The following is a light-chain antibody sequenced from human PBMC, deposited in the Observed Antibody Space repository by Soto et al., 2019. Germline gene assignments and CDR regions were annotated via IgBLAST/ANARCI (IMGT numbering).Light chain of an antibody. CDR3: QQYCSSAWT. CDR2: DAS. Sequence: EIVLAQSPGTLSLSPGERATLSCRASQSVSSSYLAWYQQKPGQAPRLLIYDASSRATGIPDRFSGSESGTDFILNIGRLESEDFAVYYCQQYCSSAWTFHRGTKVDIK. CDR1: QSVSSSY. V-gene: IGKV3-20*01. J-gene: IGKJ1*01.